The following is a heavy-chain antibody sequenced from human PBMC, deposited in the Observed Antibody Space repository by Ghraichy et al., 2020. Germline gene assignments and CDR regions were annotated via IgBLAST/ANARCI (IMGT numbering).Heavy chain of an antibody. D-gene: IGHD3-3*01. J-gene: IGHJ6*02. V-gene: IGHV1-69*13. CDR1: GGTFSSYA. CDR3: ASDFGLRQDYGMDV. Sequence: SVKVSCKASGGTFSSYAISWVRQAPGQGLEWMGGIIPIFGTANYAQKFQGRVTITADESTSTAYMELSSLRSEDTAVYYCASDFGLRQDYGMDVWGQGTTVTVSS. CDR2: IIPIFGTA.